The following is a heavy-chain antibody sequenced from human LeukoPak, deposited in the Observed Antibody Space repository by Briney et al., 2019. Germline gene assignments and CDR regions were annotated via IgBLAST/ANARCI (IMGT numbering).Heavy chain of an antibody. CDR2: ISGSGGST. CDR1: GFTFSSYA. D-gene: IGHD2-2*01. Sequence: GGSLRLSCAASGFTFSSYAMSRVRQAPGKGLEWVSAISGSGGSTYYADSVKGRFTISRDNSKNTLFLQMHSLRAEDTAVYYRAKGGYCSSSSRYGVDAFDIWGQGTMVTVSS. J-gene: IGHJ3*02. CDR3: AKGGYCSSSSRYGVDAFDI. V-gene: IGHV3-23*01.